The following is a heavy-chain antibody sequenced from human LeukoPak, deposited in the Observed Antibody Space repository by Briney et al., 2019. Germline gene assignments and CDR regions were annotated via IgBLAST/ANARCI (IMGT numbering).Heavy chain of an antibody. CDR1: GFTVSNNY. V-gene: IGHV3-23*01. Sequence: PGGSLRLSCAASGFTVSNNYMSWVRQAPGKGLEWVSGIIGGGGSTYYADSVKGRFTISGDNSRNTLFLQMNSLRAEDTAVYYCANGAMYQLDYWGQGTLVTVSS. J-gene: IGHJ4*02. CDR2: IIGGGGST. CDR3: ANGAMYQLDY. D-gene: IGHD2-2*01.